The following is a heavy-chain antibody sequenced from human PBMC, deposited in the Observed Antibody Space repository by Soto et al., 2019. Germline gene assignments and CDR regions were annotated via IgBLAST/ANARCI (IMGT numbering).Heavy chain of an antibody. CDR3: AKRRPYSSSWYEDY. CDR2: ISGSGGST. Sequence: EVPLLESGGGLVQPGGSLRLSCAASGFTFSSYAMSWVRQAPGKGLEWVSAISGSGGSTHYADSVKGRFTISRDNSKNTLYLQMNSLRAEDTAVYYCAKRRPYSSSWYEDYWGQGTLVTVSS. V-gene: IGHV3-23*01. D-gene: IGHD6-13*01. J-gene: IGHJ4*02. CDR1: GFTFSSYA.